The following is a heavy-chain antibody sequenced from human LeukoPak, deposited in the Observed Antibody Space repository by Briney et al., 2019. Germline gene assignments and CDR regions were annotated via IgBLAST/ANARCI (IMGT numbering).Heavy chain of an antibody. CDR3: ARGESSGWYGDFDY. CDR2: ISSSSSYT. Sequence: GGSLRLSCAASGFTFSDYYMSWIRQAPGKGLEYVSYISSSSSYTNYADSVKGRFTISRDNAKNSLYLQMNSLRAEDTAVYYCARGESSGWYGDFDYWGQGTLVTVSS. CDR1: GFTFSDYY. V-gene: IGHV3-11*06. J-gene: IGHJ4*02. D-gene: IGHD6-19*01.